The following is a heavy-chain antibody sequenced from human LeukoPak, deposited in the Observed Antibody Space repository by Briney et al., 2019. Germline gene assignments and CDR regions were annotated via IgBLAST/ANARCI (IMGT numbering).Heavy chain of an antibody. CDR2: IRYSGRT. Sequence: SETLSLTCTASDDSINRDFWTWIRQPPGKGLERIGYIRYSGRTEYNPSLKSRVTISVQTSKNQFSLKLTSVTAADTAIYYCARLPDVSGWPFDYWGQGILVTVSS. CDR1: DDSINRDF. V-gene: IGHV4-59*01. CDR3: ARLPDVSGWPFDY. J-gene: IGHJ4*02. D-gene: IGHD6-19*01.